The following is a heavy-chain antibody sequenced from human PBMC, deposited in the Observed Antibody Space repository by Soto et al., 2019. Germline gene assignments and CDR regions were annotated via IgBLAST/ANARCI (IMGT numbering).Heavy chain of an antibody. CDR2: VYHTGST. Sequence: SETLSLTCVVSGDSISSTHWWTWVRQTPGTGLEWIGEVYHTGSTKYNPSLKNRVTISLDKSNNQLSLNLKSLTAAVTAAYYCATLPPRIVVTILPIPSWGQGTQVT. D-gene: IGHD2-21*01. CDR1: GDSISSTHW. CDR3: ATLPPRIVVTILPIPS. J-gene: IGHJ4*02. V-gene: IGHV4-4*02.